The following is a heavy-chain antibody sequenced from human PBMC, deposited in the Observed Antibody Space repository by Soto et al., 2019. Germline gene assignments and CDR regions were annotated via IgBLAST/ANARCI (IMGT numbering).Heavy chain of an antibody. CDR2: INHSGST. J-gene: IGHJ6*02. D-gene: IGHD1-26*01. CDR1: GGSFSGYY. CDR3: ASYYMPRYYGMDV. V-gene: IGHV4-34*01. Sequence: LSLTCAVYGGSFSGYYWSWIRQPPGKGLEWIGEINHSGSTNYNPSLKSRVTISVDTSKNQFSLKLSSVTAADTAVYYCASYYMPRYYGMDVWGQGTTVTVSS.